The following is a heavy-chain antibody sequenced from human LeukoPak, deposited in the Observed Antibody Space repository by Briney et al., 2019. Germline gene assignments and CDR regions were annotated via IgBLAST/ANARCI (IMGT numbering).Heavy chain of an antibody. D-gene: IGHD3-10*01. J-gene: IGHJ5*02. V-gene: IGHV4-39*01. Sequence: SETLSLTCTVSGGSIISSSHYWAWIRQPPGKGLEWIGSIYYNGGTFYSPSLKSRASISVDTSKNQFSLKLSSVTAADTAVYYCARGQAITMVRGVMRGWFDPWGQGTLVTVSS. CDR1: GGSIISSSHY. CDR3: ARGQAITMVRGVMRGWFDP. CDR2: IYYNGGT.